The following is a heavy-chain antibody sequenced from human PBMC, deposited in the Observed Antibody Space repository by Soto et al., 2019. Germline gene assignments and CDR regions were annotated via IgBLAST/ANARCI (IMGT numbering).Heavy chain of an antibody. D-gene: IGHD2-2*01. J-gene: IGHJ5*02. CDR2: IFYSGYN. CDR3: ARLNPIVVVTKNMGWPEP. V-gene: IGHV4-31*03. Sequence: PWDTLCLTCTVSGYDIISVGYYWSFIRQSPGKCLEGIGYIFYSGYNYYNPSLKSRLSMSVDTSKNQFSLRLTSVTAADTAVYFCARLNPIVVVTKNMGWPEPWGQRTMVTVSS. CDR1: GYDIISVGYY.